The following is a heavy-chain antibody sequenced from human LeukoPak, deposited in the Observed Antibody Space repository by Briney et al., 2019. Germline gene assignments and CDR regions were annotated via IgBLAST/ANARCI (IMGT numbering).Heavy chain of an antibody. D-gene: IGHD3-3*01. Sequence: GASVKVSCKASGYTFTSYDINWVRQATGQGLEWMGWRNPNSGNTGYAQKFQGRVTITRNTSISTAYMELSSLRSEDTAVYYCARSAYYDFWSSLADWFDPWGQGTLVTVSS. CDR2: RNPNSGNT. J-gene: IGHJ5*02. CDR3: ARSAYYDFWSSLADWFDP. CDR1: GYTFTSYD. V-gene: IGHV1-8*03.